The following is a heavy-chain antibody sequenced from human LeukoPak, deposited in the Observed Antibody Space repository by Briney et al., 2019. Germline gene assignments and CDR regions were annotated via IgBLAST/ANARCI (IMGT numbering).Heavy chain of an antibody. V-gene: IGHV4-34*01. J-gene: IGHJ4*02. CDR1: GGSFSGYY. CDR3: APLRQYYYDSSGYYETFDY. Sequence: PSETLSLTCAVYGGSFSGYYWSWIRQPPGKGVEWIGEINHSGSTNYNPSLKSRVTISVDTSKNQFSLKLSSVTAADTAVYYCAPLRQYYYDSSGYYETFDYWGQGTLVTVSS. CDR2: INHSGST. D-gene: IGHD3-22*01.